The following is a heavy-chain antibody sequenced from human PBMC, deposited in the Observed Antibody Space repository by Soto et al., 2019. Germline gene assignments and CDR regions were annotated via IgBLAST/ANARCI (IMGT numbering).Heavy chain of an antibody. D-gene: IGHD1-26*01. J-gene: IGHJ4*02. Sequence: GASVKVSCKASGYTFTRYGITWVRQAPGQGLEWMGWISAYNGKTNYAQKLQGRVTMTTDTSTSTAYMELRSLRSDDTAVYYCARDSPEWGAAPVYWGQGTLVTAPQ. CDR1: GYTFTRYG. CDR2: ISAYNGKT. V-gene: IGHV1-18*04. CDR3: ARDSPEWGAAPVY.